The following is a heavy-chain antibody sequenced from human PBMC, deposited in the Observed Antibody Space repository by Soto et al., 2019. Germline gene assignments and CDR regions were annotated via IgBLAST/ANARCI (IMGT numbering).Heavy chain of an antibody. CDR3: SSVPHSTACGSHAFYGIDV. J-gene: IGHJ6*02. CDR2: INPMSIDP. D-gene: IGHD2-2*01. V-gene: IGHV1-69*01. CDR1: GDTFSNFA. Sequence: QMRLVQSGAEVKKPGSSVKVSCKASGDTFSNFAFSWVRRAPGQGLEWMGGINPMSIDPDYAQKVRDRMTSVADASTCTVYLKRRSLGSEATGVYLCSSVPHSTACGSHAFYGIDVWGHGTTATVTS.